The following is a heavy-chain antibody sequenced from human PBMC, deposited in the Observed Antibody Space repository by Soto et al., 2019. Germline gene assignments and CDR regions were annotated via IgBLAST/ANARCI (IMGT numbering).Heavy chain of an antibody. J-gene: IGHJ4*02. V-gene: IGHV3-15*01. CDR2: IKSKTDGGTT. CDR1: GFTFSNAW. D-gene: IGHD2-21*02. CDR3: TTDNGHIVVVTAE. Sequence: GGSLRLSCAASGFTFSNAWMSWVRQAPGKGLEWVGRIKSKTDGGTTDYAAPVKGRFTISRDDSKNTLYLQMNSLKTEDTAVYYCTTDNGHIVVVTAEWGQGTLVTVSS.